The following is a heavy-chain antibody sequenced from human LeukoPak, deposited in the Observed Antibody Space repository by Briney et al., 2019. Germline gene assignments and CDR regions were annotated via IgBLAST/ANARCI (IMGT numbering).Heavy chain of an antibody. CDR1: GGSFSGYY. Sequence: SETLSLTCAVYGGSFSGYYWSWIRQPPGKGLEWIGEFNHSGSTNYNPSLKSRVTISVDTSKNQFSLKLSSVTAADTAVYYCAREGIVVVPAAKDWFDPWGQGTLVTVSS. V-gene: IGHV4-34*01. CDR3: AREGIVVVPAAKDWFDP. D-gene: IGHD2-2*01. CDR2: FNHSGST. J-gene: IGHJ5*02.